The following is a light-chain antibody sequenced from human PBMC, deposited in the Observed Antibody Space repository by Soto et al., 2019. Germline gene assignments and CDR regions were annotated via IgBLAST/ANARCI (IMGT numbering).Light chain of an antibody. CDR1: QSISSW. Sequence: DIQMTQSPSTLSASVGDRVTITCRASQSISSWLDWYQQKPGKAPKILIYKASILESGVPSRFSGSGSGTEFTHTISSLQPDDFATYYCQHYNIYSETFGQGTKVEVK. CDR3: QHYNIYSET. J-gene: IGKJ1*01. CDR2: KAS. V-gene: IGKV1-5*03.